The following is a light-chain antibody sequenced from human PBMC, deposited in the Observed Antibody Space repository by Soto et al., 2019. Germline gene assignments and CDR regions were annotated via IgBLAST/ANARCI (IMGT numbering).Light chain of an antibody. CDR3: SSYTTSAPYV. J-gene: IGLJ1*01. CDR2: EVT. V-gene: IGLV2-14*01. Sequence: QSALTQPASVSGSPGQSITISCTGTSSDVGAYNFVSWYQHHPGRAPKLIIYEVTIRPSGVSNRFSGSKSGNTASLTISGLQAEAEADYYCSSYTTSAPYVFGSGTKLTVL. CDR1: SSDVGAYNF.